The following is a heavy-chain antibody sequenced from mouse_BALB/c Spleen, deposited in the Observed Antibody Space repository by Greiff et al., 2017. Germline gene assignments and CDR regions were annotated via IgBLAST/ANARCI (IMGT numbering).Heavy chain of an antibody. CDR2: ISSGGST. CDR1: GFTFSSYA. CDR3: AREVYYYGSSYGNYFDY. Sequence: EVQGVESGGGLVKPGGSLKLSCAASGFTFSSYAMSWVRQTPEKRLEWVASISSGGSTYYPDSVKGRFTISRDNARNILYLQMSSLRSEDTAMYYCAREVYYYGSSYGNYFDYWGQGTTLTVSS. D-gene: IGHD1-1*01. J-gene: IGHJ2*01. V-gene: IGHV5-6-5*01.